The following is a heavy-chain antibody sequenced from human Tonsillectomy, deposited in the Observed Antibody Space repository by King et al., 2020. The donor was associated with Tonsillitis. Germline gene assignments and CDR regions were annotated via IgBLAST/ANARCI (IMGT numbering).Heavy chain of an antibody. CDR3: ARDHGAAAWRFDL. D-gene: IGHD6-25*01. J-gene: IGHJ2*01. CDR2: ILSSSSYI. CDR1: GFTFSSHA. Sequence: VQLVESGGGLVKPGGSLRLSCAASGFTFSSHAMNWVRQAPGKGLEWVSSILSSSSYIYYADSLKGRFTISRDNAKNSLYLQMDRLIAEDTALYFCARDHGAAAWRFDLWGRGTLVTVSS. V-gene: IGHV3-21*01.